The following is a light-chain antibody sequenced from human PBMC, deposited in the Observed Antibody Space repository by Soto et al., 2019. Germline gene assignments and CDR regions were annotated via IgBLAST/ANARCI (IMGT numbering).Light chain of an antibody. V-gene: IGKV3-11*01. J-gene: IGKJ3*01. CDR2: GAS. CDR1: RSIGTY. Sequence: EIVLTQSPATLSLSPGERATLSCRASRSIGTYLAWYQQKPGQAPRLLMYGASNRATGIPARFSGSGSATDFTLTISCLEPADFAVYYCQQRTNWPFTFGLGTKVDIK. CDR3: QQRTNWPFT.